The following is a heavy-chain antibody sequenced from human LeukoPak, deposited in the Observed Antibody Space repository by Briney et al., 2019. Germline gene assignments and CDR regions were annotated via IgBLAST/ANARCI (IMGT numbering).Heavy chain of an antibody. J-gene: IGHJ4*02. CDR2: ISGSGGST. CDR1: GFTFSNYA. D-gene: IGHD3-22*01. V-gene: IGHV3-23*01. CDR3: AKDVDLTYDSSGYYYFDY. Sequence: PGGALRLSCAASGFTFSNYAMSWVRLAPGKGLEWGSAISGSGGSTYYAAPVKGRFTISRDNSKNTLYLQMNSLRAEDTAVYYCAKDVDLTYDSSGYYYFDYWGQGTLVTVSS.